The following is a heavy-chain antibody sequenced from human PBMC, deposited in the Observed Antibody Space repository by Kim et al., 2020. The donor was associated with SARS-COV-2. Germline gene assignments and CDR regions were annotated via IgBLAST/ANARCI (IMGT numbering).Heavy chain of an antibody. J-gene: IGHJ6*02. D-gene: IGHD2-2*01. CDR2: INTNTGNP. Sequence: ASVKVSCKASGYTFTSYAMNWVRQAPGQGLEWMGWINTNTGNPTYAQGFTGRFVFSLDTSVSTAYLQISSLKAEDTAVYYCARSSTWRGGYYYYGMDVWGQGTTVTVSS. CDR3: ARSSTWRGGYYYYGMDV. V-gene: IGHV7-4-1*02. CDR1: GYTFTSYA.